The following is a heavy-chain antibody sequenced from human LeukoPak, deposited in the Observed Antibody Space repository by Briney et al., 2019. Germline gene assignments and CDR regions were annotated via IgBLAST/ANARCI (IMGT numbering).Heavy chain of an antibody. CDR2: ISAYNGNT. V-gene: IGHV1-18*01. D-gene: IGHD6-6*01. CDR1: GYTFTSCG. CDR3: ARVIEYSSSSEYYYYYYMDV. Sequence: ASVKVSCKASGYTFTSCGISWVRQAPGQGLEWMGWISAYNGNTNYAQKLQGRVTMTTDTSTSTAYMELRSLRSDDTAVYYCARVIEYSSSSEYYYYYYMDVWGKGTTVTVSS. J-gene: IGHJ6*03.